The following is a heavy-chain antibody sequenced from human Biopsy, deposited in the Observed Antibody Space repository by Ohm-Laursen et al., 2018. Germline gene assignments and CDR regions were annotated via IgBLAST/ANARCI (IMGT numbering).Heavy chain of an antibody. V-gene: IGHV5-51*07. J-gene: IGHJ4*02. CDR1: GYSFSNFW. CDR2: IFPGNSDT. Sequence: ESLRISCKGFGYSFSNFWIAWVHQMPGKGLEWMGIIFPGNSDTTYSPSFQGHVTISADKSISTAYLQWSSLKASDTAIYYCVGPNQYHSSGWYLVYWGQGTLVTVSS. CDR3: VGPNQYHSSGWYLVY. D-gene: IGHD6-19*01.